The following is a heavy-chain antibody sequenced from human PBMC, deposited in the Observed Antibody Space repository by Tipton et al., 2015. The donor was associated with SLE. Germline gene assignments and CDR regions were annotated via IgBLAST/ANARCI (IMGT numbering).Heavy chain of an antibody. CDR1: GYSISSGYY. Sequence: TLSLTCAVSGYSISSGYYWGWIRQPPGKGLEWIGTIYHSGSGSTYYNPSLKSRVTISVDTSKNQFSLKLSSVTAADTAVYYCARDALLHYDSSGSGAFDIWGQGTMVTVSS. V-gene: IGHV4-38-2*02. D-gene: IGHD3-22*01. CDR3: ARDALLHYDSSGSGAFDI. J-gene: IGHJ3*02. CDR2: IYHSGSGST.